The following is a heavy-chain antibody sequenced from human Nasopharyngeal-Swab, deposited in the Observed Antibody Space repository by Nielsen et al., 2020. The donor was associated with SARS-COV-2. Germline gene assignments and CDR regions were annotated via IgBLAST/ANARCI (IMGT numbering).Heavy chain of an antibody. Sequence: ASVKVSCKASGYTFTSYGISWGRQARGQGLEWMGWISAYNGNTNYAQKLQGRVTMTTDTSTSTAYMELRSLRSDDTAVYYCASNPLYCSSTSCCHDAFDIWGQGTMVTVSS. J-gene: IGHJ3*02. D-gene: IGHD2-2*01. CDR3: ASNPLYCSSTSCCHDAFDI. CDR1: GYTFTSYG. V-gene: IGHV1-18*01. CDR2: ISAYNGNT.